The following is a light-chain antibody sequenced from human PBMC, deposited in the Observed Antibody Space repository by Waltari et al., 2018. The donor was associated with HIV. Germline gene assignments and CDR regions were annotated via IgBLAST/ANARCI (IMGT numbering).Light chain of an antibody. J-gene: IGLJ3*02. V-gene: IGLV7-43*01. CDR2: DTT. Sequence: QTVVPQEPSLTVSPGGTVTLTCASKTGAVTSDFYPNWVQLRPGQPPATLISDTTNKHSWTPDRFSGFLFGGKAALTVSGVKPEDEAEYYCLLFFGGLWVFGGGTKLTVL. CDR3: LLFFGGLWV. CDR1: TGAVTSDFY.